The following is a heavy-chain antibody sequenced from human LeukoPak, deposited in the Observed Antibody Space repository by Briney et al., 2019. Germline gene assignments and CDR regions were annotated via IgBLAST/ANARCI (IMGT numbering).Heavy chain of an antibody. V-gene: IGHV3-7*01. D-gene: IGHD1-14*01. CDR3: AREPAYYYYYMDV. J-gene: IGHJ6*03. Sequence: PGGSLRLSCAASGFTFSSYWMSWVRQAPGKGLEWVANIKQDGSEKYYVDSVKGRFTISRDNAKNSLYLQVNSLRAEDTAVYYCAREPAYYYYYMDVWGKGTTVTVSS. CDR1: GFTFSSYW. CDR2: IKQDGSEK.